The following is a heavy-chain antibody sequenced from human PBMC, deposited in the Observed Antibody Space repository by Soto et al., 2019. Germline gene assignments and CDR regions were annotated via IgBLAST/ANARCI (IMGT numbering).Heavy chain of an antibody. CDR1: GFTFSSYS. CDR3: ARGAYYYDSSGLSY. D-gene: IGHD3-22*01. J-gene: IGHJ4*02. V-gene: IGHV3-48*01. Sequence: EVQLVESGGGLVQPGGSLMLSCAASGFTFSSYSMNWVRQAPRKGAEGAAYISSGSSTIYYADSVKGRFTISRDNAKNSLYLQMNSLRAEDTAVYYCARGAYYYDSSGLSYWGQGTLVTVSS. CDR2: ISSGSSTI.